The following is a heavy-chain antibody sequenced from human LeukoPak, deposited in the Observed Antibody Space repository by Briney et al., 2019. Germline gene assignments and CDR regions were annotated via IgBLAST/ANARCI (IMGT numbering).Heavy chain of an antibody. Sequence: ASVKVSCKTSGYTFTSYDINWVRQATGQGLEWLGWMGPNNGDTGYAQKFQGRVTMTRDTSTNTAYMELSALTSEDTAVYYCARNAPRTGDFSSWGQGALVTVSS. CDR3: ARNAPRTGDFSS. J-gene: IGHJ4*02. CDR2: MGPNNGDT. CDR1: GYTFTSYD. D-gene: IGHD7-27*01. V-gene: IGHV1-8*01.